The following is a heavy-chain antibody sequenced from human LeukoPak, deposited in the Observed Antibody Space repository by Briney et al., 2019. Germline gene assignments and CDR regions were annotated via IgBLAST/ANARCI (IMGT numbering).Heavy chain of an antibody. CDR1: GYSFTSYW. J-gene: IGHJ5*02. Sequence: PGESLKISCKGSGYSFTSYWIGWVRQMPGKGLEWMGIIYPGDSDTRYSPSFQGQVTISADKSISTAYLQWSSLKASDTAMYYCARLEADILTGIGWFDPWGQGTLVTVSS. CDR2: IYPGDSDT. V-gene: IGHV5-51*01. D-gene: IGHD3-9*01. CDR3: ARLEADILTGIGWFDP.